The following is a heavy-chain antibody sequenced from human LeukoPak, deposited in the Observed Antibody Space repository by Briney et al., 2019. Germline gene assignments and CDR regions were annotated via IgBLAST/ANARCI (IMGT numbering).Heavy chain of an antibody. D-gene: IGHD4-17*01. Sequence: SETLSLTCAVYGGSFSGYYWSWIRQPPGKGLEWIGEINHSGSTNYNPSLKSRVTISVDTSKNQFSLKLSSVTAADTAVYYCAQHPVTYCYYYGMDVWGQGTTVTVSS. V-gene: IGHV4-34*01. CDR2: INHSGST. J-gene: IGHJ6*02. CDR1: GGSFSGYY. CDR3: AQHPVTYCYYYGMDV.